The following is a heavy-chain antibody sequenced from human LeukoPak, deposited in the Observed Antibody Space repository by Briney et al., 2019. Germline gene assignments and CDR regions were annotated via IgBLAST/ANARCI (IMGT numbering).Heavy chain of an antibody. D-gene: IGHD5-18*01. J-gene: IGHJ4*02. V-gene: IGHV5-51*01. CDR2: IDPSDSET. CDR3: ARQTAMGRSGDH. Sequence: GESLKISCKASGYSFTTYWIGLVRQMPGKGLEWMGIIDPSDSETRYTPCFQGQVTISADRSLTTAYLQWNSLKASDTALYYCARQTAMGRSGDHWGQGTLVTVSS. CDR1: GYSFTTYW.